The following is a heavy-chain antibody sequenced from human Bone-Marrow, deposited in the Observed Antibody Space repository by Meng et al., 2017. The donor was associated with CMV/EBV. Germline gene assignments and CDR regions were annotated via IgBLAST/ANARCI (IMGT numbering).Heavy chain of an antibody. V-gene: IGHV3-21*01. CDR2: ISSSSYI. J-gene: IGHJ6*02. CDR1: GFTFSSYS. Sequence: GGSLRLSCAASGFTFSSYSMNWVRQAPGKGLEWVSSISSSSYIYYADSVKGRFTISRDNAKNSLYLQMNSLRAEDTAVYYCAREGSGNWWTVTTSYYYYYYGMDVWGQGTTVTVSS. D-gene: IGHD4-11*01. CDR3: AREGSGNWWTVTTSYYYYYYGMDV.